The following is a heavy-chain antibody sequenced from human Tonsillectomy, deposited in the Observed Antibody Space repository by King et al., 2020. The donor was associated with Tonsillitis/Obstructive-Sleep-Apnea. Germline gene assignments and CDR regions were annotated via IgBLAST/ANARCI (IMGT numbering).Heavy chain of an antibody. Sequence: QLVQSGAEVKKPGASVKVSCKASGYTFTNYAMHWVRQAPGHSLEWRGWSNAGTGNTKYSQNFQGRVAITRDTSASTAYMELSSLRSEDTAIYYCARDRNYFDFWGQGTLVTVSS. J-gene: IGHJ4*02. CDR1: GYTFTNYA. V-gene: IGHV1-3*01. CDR2: SNAGTGNT. CDR3: ARDRNYFDF.